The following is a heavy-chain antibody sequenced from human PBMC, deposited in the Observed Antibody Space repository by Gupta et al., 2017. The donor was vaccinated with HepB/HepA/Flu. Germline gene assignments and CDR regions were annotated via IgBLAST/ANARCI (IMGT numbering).Heavy chain of an antibody. J-gene: IGHJ6*02. CDR2: INNDGSIT. CDR1: GFTLSSYW. Sequence: EVQLVESGGGLVQPGGSLRLSCAASGFTLSSYWMHWVRQAPGKGLVWVSRINNDGSITNYADSVKGRFTISRDNAKNTLYLQMNSLRAEDTAVYYGRSGVRDYRMDVWGQGTTVSVSS. V-gene: IGHV3-74*01. D-gene: IGHD3-3*01. CDR3: RSGVRDYRMDV.